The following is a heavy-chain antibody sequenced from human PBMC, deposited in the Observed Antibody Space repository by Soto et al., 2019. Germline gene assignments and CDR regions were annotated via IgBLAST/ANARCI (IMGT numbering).Heavy chain of an antibody. CDR1: GGTFSSYA. CDR3: ARGFEYSSSSALDY. V-gene: IGHV1-69*13. J-gene: IGHJ4*02. CDR2: IIPIFGTA. Sequence: WASVKVSCKASGGTFSSYAISWVRQAPGQGLEWMGGIIPIFGTANYAQKFQGRVTITADESTSTAYMELSSLRSEDTAVYYCARGFEYSSSSALDYWGQGTLVTVSS. D-gene: IGHD6-6*01.